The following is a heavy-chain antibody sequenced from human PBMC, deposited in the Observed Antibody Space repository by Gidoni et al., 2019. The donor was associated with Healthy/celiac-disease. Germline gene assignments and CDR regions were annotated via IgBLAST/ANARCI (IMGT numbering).Heavy chain of an antibody. V-gene: IGHV3-30*18. CDR1: GFTFSSYG. Sequence: QVQLVESGGGVVQPGRSLRLSCAASGFTFSSYGMHWVRQAPGKGLEWVAVRSYDGSNKYYAESVKGRFTISRDNSKNTLYLQMNSLRAEDTAVYYCAKERRNYYDSSGYCDYWGQGTLVTVSS. CDR2: RSYDGSNK. D-gene: IGHD3-22*01. CDR3: AKERRNYYDSSGYCDY. J-gene: IGHJ4*02.